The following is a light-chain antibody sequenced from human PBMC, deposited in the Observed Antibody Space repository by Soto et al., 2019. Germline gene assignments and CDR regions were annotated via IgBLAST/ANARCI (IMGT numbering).Light chain of an antibody. CDR3: QQRSNWPRP. CDR2: DAS. CDR1: QSVSTY. Sequence: EIVLTQSPATLSLSPGERATLSCRASQSVSTYLAWYQQKPGQAPRLLIYDASNRATGTPARFSGSGSGTDFTLTIISLESEDFAVYYCQQRSNWPRPFGQGTKLEI. V-gene: IGKV3-11*01. J-gene: IGKJ2*01.